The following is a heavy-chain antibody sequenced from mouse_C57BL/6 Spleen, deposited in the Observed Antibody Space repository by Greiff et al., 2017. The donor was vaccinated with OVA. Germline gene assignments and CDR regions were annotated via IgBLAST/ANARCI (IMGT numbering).Heavy chain of an antibody. V-gene: IGHV1-81*01. Sequence: VKLQQSGAELARPGASVKLSCKASGYTFTSYGISWVKQRTGQGLEWIGEIYPRSGNTYYNEKFKGKATLTADKSSSTAYMELRSLTSEDSAVYFCARRDDGYPLDYWGQGTTLTVSS. CDR3: ARRDDGYPLDY. CDR2: IYPRSGNT. D-gene: IGHD2-3*01. CDR1: GYTFTSYG. J-gene: IGHJ2*01.